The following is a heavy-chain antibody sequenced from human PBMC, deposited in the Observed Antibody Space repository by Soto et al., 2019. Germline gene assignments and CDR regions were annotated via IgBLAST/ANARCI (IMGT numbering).Heavy chain of an antibody. CDR1: GFTFSSYW. J-gene: IGHJ6*02. D-gene: IGHD6-13*01. CDR2: IKQDGSEK. CDR3: AREIAAAGPTDYYYYYGMDV. V-gene: IGHV3-7*05. Sequence: GGSLRLSCAASGFTFSSYWMSWVRQAPGKGLEWVANIKQDGSEKYYVDSVKGRFTISRDNAKNSLYLQMNSLRAEDTAVYYCAREIAAAGPTDYYYYYGMDVWGQGTTVTVSS.